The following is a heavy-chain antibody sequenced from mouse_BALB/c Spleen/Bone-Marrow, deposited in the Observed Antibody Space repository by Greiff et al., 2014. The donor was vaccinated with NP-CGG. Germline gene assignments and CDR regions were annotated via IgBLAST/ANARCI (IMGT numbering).Heavy chain of an antibody. CDR1: GFNIKDTY. V-gene: IGHV14-3*02. Sequence: EVKLMESGAELVKPGASVKLSCTASGFNIKDTYMHWVKQRPEQGLEWIGRIDPANGNTKYDPKFQGKATITADTSSNTAYLQLSSLTSEDTAVYYRAAYYYGSSQFAYWCQGTLVTVSA. D-gene: IGHD1-1*01. J-gene: IGHJ3*01. CDR3: AAYYYGSSQFAY. CDR2: IDPANGNT.